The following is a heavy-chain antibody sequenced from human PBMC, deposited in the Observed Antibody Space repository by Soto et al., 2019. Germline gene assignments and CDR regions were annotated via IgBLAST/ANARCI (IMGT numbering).Heavy chain of an antibody. D-gene: IGHD6-6*01. CDR2: IIPIFGTA. V-gene: IGHV1-69*01. CDR3: AMGESSSSFEY. Sequence: QAPGQGLEWMGGIIPIFGTANYAQKFQGRVTITADESTSTAYMELSSLRSEDMVVYYCAMGESSSSFEYWVQGTLVIVFS. J-gene: IGHJ4*02.